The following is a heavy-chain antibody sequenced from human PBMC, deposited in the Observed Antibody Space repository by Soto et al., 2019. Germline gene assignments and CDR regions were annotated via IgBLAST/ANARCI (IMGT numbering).Heavy chain of an antibody. Sequence: QVQLVQSGAEVKKPGASVKVSCKASGYTFTSYGISWVRQAPGQGLEWMGWISAYNGKTNYAQKLQGRVTMTTDTSTSTAYMELRSLRADDTAVYDWARDYPISSGWYRCDYWGQGTLVSVSS. CDR2: ISAYNGKT. CDR3: ARDYPISSGWYRCDY. D-gene: IGHD6-19*01. V-gene: IGHV1-18*01. J-gene: IGHJ4*02. CDR1: GYTFTSYG.